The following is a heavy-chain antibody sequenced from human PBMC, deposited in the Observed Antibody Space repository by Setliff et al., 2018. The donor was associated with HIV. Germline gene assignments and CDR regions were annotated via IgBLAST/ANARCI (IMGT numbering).Heavy chain of an antibody. CDR1: GGSVSDYF. J-gene: IGHJ4*02. Sequence: SETLSLTCTVSGGSVSDYFWNWIRQPPGKGMEWIGYIYYSGSTNYNPSLESRVSISGDTSKNQFSLGLSSVTAANTSVYYCARGHTWNYYGGDYFDYWGQGSLVTVSS. CDR3: ARGHTWNYYGGDYFDY. CDR2: IYYSGST. D-gene: IGHD1-7*01. V-gene: IGHV4-59*02.